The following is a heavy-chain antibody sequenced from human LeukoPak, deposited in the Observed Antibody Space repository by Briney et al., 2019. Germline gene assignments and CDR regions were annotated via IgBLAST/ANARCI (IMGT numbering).Heavy chain of an antibody. CDR3: ARRQGYCSGGSCRKPHDC. CDR1: GGSFSGYY. J-gene: IGHJ4*02. Sequence: PSETLSLTCAVYGGSFSGYYWSWIRQPPGKGLEWIGEINHSGSTNYNPSLKSRVTISVDTSKNQFSLKLSSVTAADTAVYYCARRQGYCSGGSCRKPHDCWGQGALVTVSS. D-gene: IGHD2-15*01. CDR2: INHSGST. V-gene: IGHV4-34*01.